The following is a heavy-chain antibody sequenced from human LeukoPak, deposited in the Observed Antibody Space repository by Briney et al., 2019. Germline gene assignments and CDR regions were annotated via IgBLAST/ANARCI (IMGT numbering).Heavy chain of an antibody. CDR1: GFTFSDYY. V-gene: IGHV3-11*06. Sequence: PGGSLRLSCAASGFTFSDYYMSWIRQAPGKGLEWVSYISSSSSYTNYADSVKGRFTISRDNAKTSLYLQMNSLRAEDTAVYYCARAHRSRYRSGGSCYGVDYWGQGTLVTVSS. D-gene: IGHD2-15*01. CDR3: ARAHRSRYRSGGSCYGVDY. CDR2: ISSSSSYT. J-gene: IGHJ4*02.